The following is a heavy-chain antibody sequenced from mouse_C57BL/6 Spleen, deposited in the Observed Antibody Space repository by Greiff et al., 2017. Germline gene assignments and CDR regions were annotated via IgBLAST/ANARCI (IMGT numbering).Heavy chain of an antibody. J-gene: IGHJ2*01. V-gene: IGHV1-63*01. CDR2: IYPGGGYT. CDR1: GYTFTNYW. D-gene: IGHD3-2*02. Sequence: QVQLQQSGAELVRPGTSVKMSCKASGYTFTNYWIGWAKQRPGHGLEWIGDIYPGGGYTNYNEKFKGKATVTADKSSSTAYMQFSSLTSEDSAIYYCARSAQATCAYFDYWGQGTTLTVSS. CDR3: ARSAQATCAYFDY.